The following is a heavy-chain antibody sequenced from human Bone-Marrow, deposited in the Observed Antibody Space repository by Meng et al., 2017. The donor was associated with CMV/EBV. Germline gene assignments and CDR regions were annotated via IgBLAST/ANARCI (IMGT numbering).Heavy chain of an antibody. CDR3: ARGVAVAGPGDY. Sequence: QVLLFQSGPEVKKPGASVKVSCNAAGYTFTGYYMHWVRQVPGQGLEWMGWISAYNGNTNYAQKLQGRVTMTTDTSTSTAYMELRSLRSDDTAVYYCARGVAVAGPGDYWGQGILVTVSS. V-gene: IGHV1-18*04. CDR1: GYTFTGYY. D-gene: IGHD6-19*01. CDR2: ISAYNGNT. J-gene: IGHJ4*02.